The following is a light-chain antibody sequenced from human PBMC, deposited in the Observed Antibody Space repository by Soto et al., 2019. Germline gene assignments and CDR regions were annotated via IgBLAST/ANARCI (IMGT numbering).Light chain of an antibody. V-gene: IGKV1-5*03. CDR2: KAS. CDR3: QQYNYYSYT. J-gene: IGKJ2*01. CDR1: ESVSNY. Sequence: DIQMTQSPSTLSASVGDSVTITCRASESVSNYLAWYQQKPGKAPNLLIYKASNLESGVPSRFSGSGSGTEFTLTISSLQPDDFATYYCQQYNYYSYTFGQGTKVEIK.